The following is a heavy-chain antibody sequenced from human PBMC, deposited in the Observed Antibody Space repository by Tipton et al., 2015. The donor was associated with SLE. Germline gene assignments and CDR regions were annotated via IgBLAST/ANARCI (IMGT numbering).Heavy chain of an antibody. Sequence: TLSLTCTVSGGSISSAYWSWIRQPAGKGLEWIGRIYPSGSANYNPSLKSRVTMSVDTSKNQFSLKLNSVTAADTAVYYCARRRFQSASDYWGQGTLVSVSS. J-gene: IGHJ4*02. CDR2: IYPSGSA. CDR1: GGSISSAY. CDR3: ARRRFQSASDY. V-gene: IGHV4-4*07. D-gene: IGHD2-21*01.